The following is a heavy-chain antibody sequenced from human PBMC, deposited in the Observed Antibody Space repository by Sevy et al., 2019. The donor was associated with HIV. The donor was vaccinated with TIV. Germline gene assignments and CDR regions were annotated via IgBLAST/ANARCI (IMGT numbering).Heavy chain of an antibody. Sequence: GGSLRLSCAASGFTFNRYSMHWVRQAPGKGLEWVATISFDATNKHYPDSLKGRFTTSRDNFQNSLFLQMDSLRPEDTAVYYCALERLSSDVAEYFQNWGQGTLVTVSS. J-gene: IGHJ1*01. CDR1: GFTFNRYS. CDR2: ISFDATNK. CDR3: ALERLSSDVAEYFQN. D-gene: IGHD1-1*01. V-gene: IGHV3-30-3*01.